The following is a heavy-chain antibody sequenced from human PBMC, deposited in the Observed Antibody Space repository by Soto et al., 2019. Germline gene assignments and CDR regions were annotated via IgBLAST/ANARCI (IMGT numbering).Heavy chain of an antibody. V-gene: IGHV3-53*05. CDR1: GFTVSSNY. Sequence: EVQLVETGGGLIQPGGSLRLSCAASGFTVSSNYMSWVRQAPGKGLEWVSVIYSGGSTYYADSVKGRFTISRDNSKNTLYLQMNSLRAEDTAVYYCARDRNNRKVYYFDYWGQGTLVTVSS. CDR3: ARDRNNRKVYYFDY. D-gene: IGHD1-20*01. J-gene: IGHJ4*02. CDR2: IYSGGST.